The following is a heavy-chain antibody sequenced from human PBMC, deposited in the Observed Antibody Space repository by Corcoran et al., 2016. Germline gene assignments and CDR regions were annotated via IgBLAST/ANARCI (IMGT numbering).Heavy chain of an antibody. Sequence: QVQLQQWGAGLLKPLETLSLTCAVYGGSFSDYFWSWIRQPPGKGLEWIGEVNHRGNTNYNPSLKSRITMSVDMSKNQFSLWLNSVTAADTAVYYCARAIYYDSSGPSAMDVWGPGTTVTVSS. J-gene: IGHJ6*02. CDR3: ARAIYYDSSGPSAMDV. CDR1: GGSFSDYF. V-gene: IGHV4-34*01. CDR2: VNHRGNT. D-gene: IGHD3-22*01.